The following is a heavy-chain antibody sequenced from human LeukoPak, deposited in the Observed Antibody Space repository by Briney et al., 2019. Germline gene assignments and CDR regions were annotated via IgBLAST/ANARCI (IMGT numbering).Heavy chain of an antibody. J-gene: IGHJ4*02. CDR1: GFTFSNYN. Sequence: PGGSLRLSCAASGFTFSNYNMNWVRQAPGKGLEWVSSISSSSSYIYYADSVKGRFTISRDNAKNSLYLQMNSLRAEDTAVYYCARDGTSGYDGFDYWGQGTLVTVSS. CDR3: ARDGTSGYDGFDY. CDR2: ISSSSSYI. D-gene: IGHD5-12*01. V-gene: IGHV3-21*01.